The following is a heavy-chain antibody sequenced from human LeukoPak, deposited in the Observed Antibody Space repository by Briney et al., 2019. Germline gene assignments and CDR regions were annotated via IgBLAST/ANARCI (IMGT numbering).Heavy chain of an antibody. V-gene: IGHV3-49*04. CDR2: IRSKAYGETT. Sequence: GGSLRLSCTASGFTFGDYGMSWVRQAPGKGLEWVGFIRSKAYGETTAYAASVKGRFIISRGDSKSIAFLQMNSLTTEDTAVYFCTRVVVTQRWSFDYWGQGTLVTASS. CDR1: GFTFGDYG. CDR3: TRVVVTQRWSFDY. J-gene: IGHJ4*02. D-gene: IGHD2-21*01.